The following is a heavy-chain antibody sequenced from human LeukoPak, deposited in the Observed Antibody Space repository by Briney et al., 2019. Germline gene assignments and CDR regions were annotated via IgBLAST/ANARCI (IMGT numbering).Heavy chain of an antibody. V-gene: IGHV3-48*04. CDR1: GFSFSSYS. Sequence: GGSLRLSCAASGFSFSSYSMNWVRQAPGKGLEWISSISPSTSTIYYADSVKGRFTISRDNAKNSLYLQMNSLRAEDTAVYYCARGRVGGAVAGPPFDYWGQGTLVTVSS. D-gene: IGHD6-19*01. J-gene: IGHJ4*02. CDR3: ARGRVGGAVAGPPFDY. CDR2: ISPSTSTI.